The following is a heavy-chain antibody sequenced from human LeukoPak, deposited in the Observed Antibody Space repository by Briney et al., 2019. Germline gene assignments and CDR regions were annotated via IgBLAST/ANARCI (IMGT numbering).Heavy chain of an antibody. J-gene: IGHJ5*02. D-gene: IGHD6-13*01. V-gene: IGHV3-33*01. CDR2: IWYDGSNK. CDR3: ARGIAAAGNPNWFDP. CDR1: GFIFSTYA. Sequence: GGSLRLSCAASGFIFSTYAMHWVRQAPGTGLEWVAVIWYDGSNKYYADSVKGRFTIFRDNSKNTLYLQMNSLRAEDTAVYYCARGIAAAGNPNWFDPWGQGTLVTVSS.